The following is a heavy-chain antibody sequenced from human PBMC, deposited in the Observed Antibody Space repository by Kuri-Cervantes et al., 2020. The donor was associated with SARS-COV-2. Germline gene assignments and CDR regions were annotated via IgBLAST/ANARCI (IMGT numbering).Heavy chain of an antibody. D-gene: IGHD3-10*01. CDR2: ISYDGSNK. J-gene: IGHJ3*02. V-gene: IGHV3-30-3*01. CDR1: GFTFSSYA. CDR3: AKELRAYPIDAFDI. Sequence: GGSLRLSCAASGFTFSSYAMHWVRQAPGKGLGWVAVISYDGSNKYYADSVKGRFTISRDNSKNTLYLQMNSLRAEDTAVYYCAKELRAYPIDAFDIWGQGTMVTVSS.